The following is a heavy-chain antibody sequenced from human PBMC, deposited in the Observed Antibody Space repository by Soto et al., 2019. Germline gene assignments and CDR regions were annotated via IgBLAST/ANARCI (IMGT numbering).Heavy chain of an antibody. D-gene: IGHD4-17*01. CDR3: ARGDAYGARKAD. Sequence: QVQLVESGGGVVQPGRSLRLSCAASGFTFSSYAMHWVRQAQGKGLEWVAVISYDGRNKYYADSVKGRFTISRYNSKNTLYLQMNSLRAEDTAVYYCARGDAYGARKADWGQGTLVTVSS. V-gene: IGHV3-30-3*01. J-gene: IGHJ4*02. CDR2: ISYDGRNK. CDR1: GFTFSSYA.